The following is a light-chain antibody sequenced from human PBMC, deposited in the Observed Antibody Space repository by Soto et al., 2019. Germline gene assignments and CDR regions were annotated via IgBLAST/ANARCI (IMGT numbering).Light chain of an antibody. V-gene: IGKV3-15*01. Sequence: EGVMTQSPATLSVSPGERVTLSCRASQSVSSDLAWFQQKPGQAPRLLIYGASTRVTGIPARFSGSGSGTEFSLTISSLQSEDFAVYYCQQYTIWPLTFGGGTKV. CDR2: GAS. CDR3: QQYTIWPLT. CDR1: QSVSSD. J-gene: IGKJ4*01.